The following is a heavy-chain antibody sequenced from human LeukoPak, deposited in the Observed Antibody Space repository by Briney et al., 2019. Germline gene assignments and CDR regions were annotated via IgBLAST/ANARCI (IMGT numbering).Heavy chain of an antibody. V-gene: IGHV3-74*01. CDR1: GFSFSGHW. D-gene: IGHD6-6*01. Sequence: GGSLRLSCTASGFSFSGHWMYWARQLPGKGLVRVSRISPTGSTTSYADSVKGRFTVSRDNAKNTLYLQVNNLRAEDTAVYYCARGPNSNWSGLDFWGQGTLLTVSS. CDR2: ISPTGSTT. J-gene: IGHJ4*02. CDR3: ARGPNSNWSGLDF.